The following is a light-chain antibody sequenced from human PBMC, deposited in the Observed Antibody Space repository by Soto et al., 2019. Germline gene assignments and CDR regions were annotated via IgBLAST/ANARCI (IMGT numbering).Light chain of an antibody. Sequence: QSVLTHPAPLFGFPGQSIPIPSIGTTMAVGGYNYVSWSQQHPGKAPKLMIYDVSNRPSGVSNRFSGSKSGNTASLTISGLQAEDEADYYCSSYTSSSTRVFGTGTKVTVL. CDR2: DVS. V-gene: IGLV2-14*01. CDR1: TMAVGGYNY. J-gene: IGLJ1*01. CDR3: SSYTSSSTRV.